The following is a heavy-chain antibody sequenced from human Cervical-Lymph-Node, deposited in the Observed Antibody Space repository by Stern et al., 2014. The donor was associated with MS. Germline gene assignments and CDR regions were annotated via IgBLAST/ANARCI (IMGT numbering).Heavy chain of an antibody. CDR3: TRFLQSGWSDLFDS. V-gene: IGHV3-7*01. CDR1: GSTFSTSW. Sequence: EDQLVESGGGLVQPGGSLRLSCVASGSTFSTSWMSWVRQAPGKGLEWVANIKRDGSEKFYLDSVKGRFTISRDNAKSSVYLEMNSVRAEDTGVYYCTRFLQSGWSDLFDSWGRGTLVTVSS. CDR2: IKRDGSEK. D-gene: IGHD6-19*01. J-gene: IGHJ5*01.